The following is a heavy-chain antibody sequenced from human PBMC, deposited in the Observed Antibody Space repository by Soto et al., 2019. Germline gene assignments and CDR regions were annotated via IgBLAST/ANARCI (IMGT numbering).Heavy chain of an antibody. CDR3: ARGIGGSYYYDSSGSLDY. J-gene: IGHJ4*02. V-gene: IGHV3-48*03. Sequence: LRLSCAASGFTFSSYEMNWVRQAPGKGLEWVSYISSSGSTIYYADSVKGRFTISRDNAKNSLYLQMNSLRAEDTAVYYCARGIGGSYYYDSSGSLDYWGQGTLVTVSS. CDR1: GFTFSSYE. D-gene: IGHD3-22*01. CDR2: ISSSGSTI.